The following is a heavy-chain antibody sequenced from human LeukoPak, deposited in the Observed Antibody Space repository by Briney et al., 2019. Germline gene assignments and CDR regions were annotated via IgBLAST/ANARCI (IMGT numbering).Heavy chain of an antibody. V-gene: IGHV4-59*01. Sequence: SETLSLTCTVSGGSISSYYWSWIRQPPGKGLERIGYIYYSGSTNYNPSLKSRVTISVDTSKNQFSLKLSSVTAADTAVYYCARSIVVPSNNWFDPWGQGTLVTVSS. CDR3: ARSIVVPSNNWFDP. D-gene: IGHD2-2*01. CDR1: GGSISSYY. CDR2: IYYSGST. J-gene: IGHJ5*02.